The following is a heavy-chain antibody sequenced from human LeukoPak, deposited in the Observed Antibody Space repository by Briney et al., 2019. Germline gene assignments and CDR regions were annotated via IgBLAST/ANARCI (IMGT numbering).Heavy chain of an antibody. J-gene: IGHJ5*02. CDR3: AKYYYGSGSLSRDNWFDP. D-gene: IGHD3-10*01. Sequence: GGSLRLSCAASGFTFSSYGMHWVRQAPGKGLEWVAFIRYDGSNKYYADSVKGRFTISRDNSKNTLYLQMNSLRAEDTAMYYCAKYYYGSGSLSRDNWFDPWGQGTLVTVSS. CDR2: IRYDGSNK. CDR1: GFTFSSYG. V-gene: IGHV3-30*02.